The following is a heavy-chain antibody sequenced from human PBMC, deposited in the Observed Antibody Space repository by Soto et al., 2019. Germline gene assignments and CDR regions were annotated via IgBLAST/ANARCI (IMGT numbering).Heavy chain of an antibody. CDR3: ASIVSSSSYYYYYMDV. J-gene: IGHJ6*03. V-gene: IGHV1-69*02. CDR2: IIPILGIA. Sequence: QVQLVQSGAEVQKPGSSVKVSCKASGGTFSSYTISWVRQAPGQGLEWMGRIIPILGIANYAQKFQGRVTITADKSTSTAYMELSSLRSEDTAVYYCASIVSSSSYYYYYMDVWGKGTTVTVSS. D-gene: IGHD6-6*01. CDR1: GGTFSSYT.